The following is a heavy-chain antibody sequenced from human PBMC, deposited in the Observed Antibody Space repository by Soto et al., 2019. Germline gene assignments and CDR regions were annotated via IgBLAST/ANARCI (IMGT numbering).Heavy chain of an antibody. CDR1: GYTFTSYD. CDR3: AKGSFSSWFHYFDY. Sequence: QVQLVQSGAEVKKPGASVKVSCKASGYTFTSYDINWVRQATGQGLEWMGWMNPNSGNTGYAQKFQGRVTMTRNTSINTAYMELSSLRSEDTAVYYCAKGSFSSWFHYFDYWGQGTLVTVSS. V-gene: IGHV1-8*01. D-gene: IGHD6-13*01. CDR2: MNPNSGNT. J-gene: IGHJ4*02.